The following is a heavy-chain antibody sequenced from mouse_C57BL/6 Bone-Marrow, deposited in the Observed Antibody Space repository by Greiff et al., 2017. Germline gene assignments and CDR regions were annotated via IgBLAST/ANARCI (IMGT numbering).Heavy chain of an antibody. CDR2: INPNYGTT. J-gene: IGHJ4*01. V-gene: IGHV1-39*01. CDR3: ARGYDYDYAMDY. D-gene: IGHD2-4*01. Sequence: VHVKQSGPELVKPGASVKISCKASGYSFTDYNMNWVKQSNGKSLEWMGVINPNYGTTSYNQKFKGKATLTVDQSSSTAYMQLNSLTSEDSAVYYCARGYDYDYAMDYWGQGTSVTVSS. CDR1: GYSFTDYN.